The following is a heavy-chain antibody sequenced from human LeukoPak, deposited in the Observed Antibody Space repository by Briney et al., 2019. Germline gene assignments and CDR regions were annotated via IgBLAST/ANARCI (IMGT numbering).Heavy chain of an antibody. Sequence: GGSLRLSCVASGFTLRSYVMNWVRQTPGKGLEWVSSISGSGDSTFYADSVKDRFSISRDNSKNTLYLQVNGLRTEDTAVYYCAKDRLLNCRGDCYIFDYWGQGTVVTVSS. J-gene: IGHJ4*02. CDR3: AKDRLLNCRGDCYIFDY. V-gene: IGHV3-23*01. CDR2: ISGSGDST. CDR1: GFTLRSYV. D-gene: IGHD2-21*02.